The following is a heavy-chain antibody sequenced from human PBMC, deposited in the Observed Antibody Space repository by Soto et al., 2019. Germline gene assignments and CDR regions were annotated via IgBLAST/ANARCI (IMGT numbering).Heavy chain of an antibody. Sequence: AGGSLRLSCVASGFTFISSFMGWIRQAPGKGLEWVANINQDGGVTYYVDSVEGRFTISRDNTKDSPYLQMNSLRSEDTAIYYCARYYRGSGRYFFDYWGQGTPVTVSS. V-gene: IGHV3-7*03. D-gene: IGHD6-19*01. CDR3: ARYYRGSGRYFFDY. J-gene: IGHJ4*02. CDR2: INQDGGVT. CDR1: GFTFISSF.